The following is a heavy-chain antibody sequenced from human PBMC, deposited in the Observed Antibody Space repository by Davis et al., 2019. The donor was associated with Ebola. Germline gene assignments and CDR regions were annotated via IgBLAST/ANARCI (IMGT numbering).Heavy chain of an antibody. CDR3: GFDF. CDR1: GFAFTNYV. Sequence: PGGSLRLSCAASGFAFTNYVMNWVRQAPGKGLQWVSGISGSGGTAHYVDSVKGRFTISRDNSKNTLYLQMNSLRVDDTAVYFCGFDFWGQGTLVTVSS. CDR2: ISGSGGTA. J-gene: IGHJ4*02. V-gene: IGHV3-23*01.